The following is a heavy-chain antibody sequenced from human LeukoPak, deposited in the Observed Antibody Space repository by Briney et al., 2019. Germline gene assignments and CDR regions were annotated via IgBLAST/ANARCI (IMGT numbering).Heavy chain of an antibody. CDR2: ISAYKGNT. Sequence: ASVKVSCKASGYTFTSYGISWLRQAPGQGLEWMGWISAYKGNTNYAQKLQGRVTMTTDTSTSTAYMELRSLRSDDTAVYYCARDNYYGSGSYLYYFDYWGQGTLVTVSS. J-gene: IGHJ4*02. V-gene: IGHV1-18*01. CDR3: ARDNYYGSGSYLYYFDY. D-gene: IGHD3-10*01. CDR1: GYTFTSYG.